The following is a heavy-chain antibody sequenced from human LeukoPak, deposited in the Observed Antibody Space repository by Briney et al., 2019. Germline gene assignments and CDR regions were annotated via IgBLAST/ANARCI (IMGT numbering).Heavy chain of an antibody. CDR2: IWYDGSNK. D-gene: IGHD6-13*01. CDR1: GFTFSSYG. Sequence: PGRSLRLSCAASGFTFSSYGMHSVRQAPGKGLEWVAVIWYDGSNKYYADSVKGRFTISRDNPKNTLYLQMNSLRAEDTAVYYCARMGPSSWYYYYMDVWGKGTTVTVSS. J-gene: IGHJ6*03. V-gene: IGHV3-33*01. CDR3: ARMGPSSWYYYYMDV.